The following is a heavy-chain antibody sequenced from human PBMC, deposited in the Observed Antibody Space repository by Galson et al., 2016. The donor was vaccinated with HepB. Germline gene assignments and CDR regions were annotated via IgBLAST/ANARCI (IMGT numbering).Heavy chain of an antibody. V-gene: IGHV3-30*09. CDR2: ISYVGSNR. CDR1: GFTLNNYA. J-gene: IGHJ5*02. Sequence: SLRLSCAASGFTLNNYALNWVRQAPGKGLEWVALISYVGSNRYYGDSVRGRFAISRDTSKNTVYLQMNSLRPEDTAVYYCARDQGWEGGWFDPWGQGTLVTVSS. D-gene: IGHD1-26*01. CDR3: ARDQGWEGGWFDP.